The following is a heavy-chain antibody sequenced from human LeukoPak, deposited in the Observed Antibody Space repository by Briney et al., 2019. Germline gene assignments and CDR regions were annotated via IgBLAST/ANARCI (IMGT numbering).Heavy chain of an antibody. D-gene: IGHD2-2*01. J-gene: IGHJ4*02. V-gene: IGHV3-53*01. Sequence: GGSLRLSCAASGFMFRTYWMTWVRQAPGKGLEWVSVTYSGGTTYYADSVEGRFTISRDNSKNTLYLQMNSLRTEDTAVYYCAKEGGLGYCGTTSCAFAHWGRGTLVTVSS. CDR1: GFMFRTYW. CDR3: AKEGGLGYCGTTSCAFAH. CDR2: TYSGGTT.